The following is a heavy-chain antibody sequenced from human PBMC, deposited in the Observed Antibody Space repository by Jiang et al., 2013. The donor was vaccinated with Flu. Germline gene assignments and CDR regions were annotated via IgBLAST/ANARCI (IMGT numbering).Heavy chain of an antibody. CDR2: ISYDGSNK. CDR1: GFTFSSYA. D-gene: IGHD3-3*02. J-gene: IGHJ4*02. CDR3: ASPHFWSGYRSPDY. V-gene: IGHV3-30-3*01. Sequence: QLLESGGGVVQPGRSLRLSCAASGFTFSSYAMHWVRQAPGKGLEWVAVISYDGSNKYYADSVKGRFTISRDNSKNTLYLQMNSLRAEDTAVYYCASPHFWSGYRSPDYWGQGTLVTVSS.